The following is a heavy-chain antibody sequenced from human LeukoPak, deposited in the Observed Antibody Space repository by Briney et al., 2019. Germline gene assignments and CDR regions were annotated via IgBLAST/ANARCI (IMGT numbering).Heavy chain of an antibody. Sequence: PGGSLRLSCAASGFTFSSYAMSWVRQAPGKGLEWVSSISSSGGSTYYADSVKGRFTISRDNSKNTVYLQMNSLRAEDTAVYYCAKDRALFGELSNFDYWGQGTLVTVSS. CDR1: GFTFSSYA. D-gene: IGHD3-10*02. J-gene: IGHJ4*02. CDR3: AKDRALFGELSNFDY. CDR2: ISSSGGST. V-gene: IGHV3-23*01.